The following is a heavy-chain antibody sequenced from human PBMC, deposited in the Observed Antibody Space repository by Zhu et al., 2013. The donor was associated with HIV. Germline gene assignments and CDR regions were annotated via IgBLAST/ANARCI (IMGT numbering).Heavy chain of an antibody. V-gene: IGHV3-48*04. CDR2: ISFSSSTI. J-gene: IGHJ4*02. CDR1: GFTFSSHS. CDR3: ARGPRGYCSGGSCPGFDY. Sequence: EVQLVESGGGLVQPGGSLRLSCAASGFTFSSHSMNWVRQAPGKGLEWVSYISFSSSTIYYADSVKGRFTISRDNAKNSLYLQMNSLRAEDTAVYYCARGPRGYCSGGSCPGFDYWGQGTLVTVSS. D-gene: IGHD2-15*01.